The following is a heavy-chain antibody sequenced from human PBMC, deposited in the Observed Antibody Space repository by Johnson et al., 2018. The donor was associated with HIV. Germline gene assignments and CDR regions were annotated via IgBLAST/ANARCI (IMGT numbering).Heavy chain of an antibody. D-gene: IGHD6-13*01. J-gene: IGHJ3*02. Sequence: VQLVESGGGVVQPGGSLRLSCAASGFTFSSYAMSWVRQAPGKGLVWVSVLYSGDNTFHADSVKGRFIISRDNSKNTLYLQRNSLRAEDTAVYFCARDRVGYSSSWGGVDAVYIGGQGTMVTVSS. CDR3: ARDRVGYSSSWGGVDAVYI. CDR1: GFTFSSYA. V-gene: IGHV3-66*01. CDR2: LYSGDNT.